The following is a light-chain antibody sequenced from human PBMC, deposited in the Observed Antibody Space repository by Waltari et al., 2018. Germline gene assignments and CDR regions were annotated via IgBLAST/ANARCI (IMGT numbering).Light chain of an antibody. CDR1: QGIRTE. J-gene: IGKJ4*01. CDR2: AS. V-gene: IGKV1-6*01. Sequence: AIQMTQSPSSLSAYVGDRVTITCRASQGIRTEFGWYQQIPGTAPKLRIYASTLEFGVPSRFSGSGSGTDFSLTIDGLQPEDFATYYCLQDYNYPLTFGGGTNVEIK. CDR3: LQDYNYPLT.